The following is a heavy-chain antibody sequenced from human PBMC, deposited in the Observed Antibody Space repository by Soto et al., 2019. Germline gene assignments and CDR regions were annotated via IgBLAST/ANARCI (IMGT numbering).Heavy chain of an antibody. CDR1: GYTFTKYG. D-gene: IGHD3-22*01. J-gene: IGHJ3*02. CDR3: ARASIGPPPDAYDI. Sequence: QVQLVQSGAEVKKPGASVKVSCKASGYTFTKYGISWVRQAPGQGLEWMGWINTYNGNTNYAQKVQGRVTMTTDTSTSTAYMELRSLRSDDTAIYYCARASIGPPPDAYDIWGQGTMVTVSS. V-gene: IGHV1-18*01. CDR2: INTYNGNT.